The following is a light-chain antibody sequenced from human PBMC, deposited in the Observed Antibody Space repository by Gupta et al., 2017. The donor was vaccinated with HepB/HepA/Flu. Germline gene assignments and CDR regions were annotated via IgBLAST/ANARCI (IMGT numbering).Light chain of an antibody. Sequence: EIVLMQSPGTLSLSPGERATLSCRATQSVTTNLAWYQQKPGQAPRLLIYGASNRAAGVPDRFSGSGSGTDFILTISRLEPEDFAVYYCHQYCCARRTFGQGTKVETK. CDR2: GAS. CDR1: QSVTTN. V-gene: IGKV3-20*01. J-gene: IGKJ1*01. CDR3: HQYCCARRT.